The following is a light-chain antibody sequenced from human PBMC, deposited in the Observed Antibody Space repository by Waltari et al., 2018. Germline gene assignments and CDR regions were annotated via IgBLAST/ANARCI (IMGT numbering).Light chain of an antibody. V-gene: IGLV6-57*03. CDR1: RGNIAPNY. Sequence: FMLTQPHSVSESPGKTVTISCTRSRGNIAPNYVLWYQQRPGSAPTKVIYEDNQRPSGVPDRFSGSIDSSSNSASLIISGLKAEDEADYYCQSFDSSHVVFGGGTKLTVL. J-gene: IGLJ2*01. CDR3: QSFDSSHVV. CDR2: EDN.